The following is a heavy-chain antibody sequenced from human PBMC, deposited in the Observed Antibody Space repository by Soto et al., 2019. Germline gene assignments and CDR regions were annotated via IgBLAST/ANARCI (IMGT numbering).Heavy chain of an antibody. J-gene: IGHJ6*02. CDR2: INAGNGNT. CDR3: ARDYYVSSGYPSGMDV. D-gene: IGHD3-22*01. V-gene: IGHV1-3*01. CDR1: GYTFTSYA. Sequence: VKVSCKASGYTFTSYAMHWVRQAPGQRLEWMGWINAGNGNTKYSQKFQGRVTITRDTSASTAYMELSSLRSEDTAVYYCARDYYVSSGYPSGMDVWCQAHRVTVS.